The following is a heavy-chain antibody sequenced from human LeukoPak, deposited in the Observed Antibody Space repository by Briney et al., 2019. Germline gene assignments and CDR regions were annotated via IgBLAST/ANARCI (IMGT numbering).Heavy chain of an antibody. D-gene: IGHD3-9*01. Sequence: GGSLRLSCAASGFTVSSNYMSWVRQAPGKGLEWVSVIYSGGSTYYADSVKGRFTISRDNSKNTLYLQMNSLRAEDTAVYYCARVRTDILTGYRIDYWGQGTLVTVSS. CDR1: GFTVSSNY. CDR3: ARVRTDILTGYRIDY. J-gene: IGHJ4*02. CDR2: IYSGGST. V-gene: IGHV3-53*01.